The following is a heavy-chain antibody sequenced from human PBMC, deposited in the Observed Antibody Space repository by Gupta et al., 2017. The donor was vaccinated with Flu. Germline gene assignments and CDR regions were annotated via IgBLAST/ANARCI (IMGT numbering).Heavy chain of an antibody. CDR3: ARNRLVRGDYFDY. J-gene: IGHJ4*02. CDR1: GYTFTSYA. Sequence: QVQLVQSGAEVKKPGASVKVSCQASGYTFTSYAMHWVRQAPGQRLEWMGWINAGNGNTKYSQKFQGRVTITRDTSASTAYMELSSLRSEDTAVYYCARNRLVRGDYFDYWGQGTLVTVSS. CDR2: INAGNGNT. V-gene: IGHV1-3*01. D-gene: IGHD6-19*01.